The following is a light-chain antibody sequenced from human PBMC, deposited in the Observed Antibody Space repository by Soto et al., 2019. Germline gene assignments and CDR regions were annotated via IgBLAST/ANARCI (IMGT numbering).Light chain of an antibody. V-gene: IGKV1-33*01. Sequence: DIQMTQSPSSLSASVGDRVTITCQASQDISNYLNWYQQXXXXAPKLLMFDASNVETGVPSRFSGSGSGTDFTFTISSLQPEDIATYYCQQYEGLPLTFGGGTKVEIK. J-gene: IGKJ4*01. CDR2: DAS. CDR3: QQYEGLPLT. CDR1: QDISNY.